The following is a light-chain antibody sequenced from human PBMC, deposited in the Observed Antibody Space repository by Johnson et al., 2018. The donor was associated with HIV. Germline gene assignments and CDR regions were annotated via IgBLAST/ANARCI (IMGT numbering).Light chain of an antibody. J-gene: IGLJ1*01. Sequence: QSVLTQPPSVSAAPGQKVTISCSGSNSNIGNNYVSWFQQLPGTAPKLLIYENNKRPSGIPDRFSGSTSGTSATLGIPGLQTGDVADYYCATWDISLRAYVFVTGTEVTVL. CDR3: ATWDISLRAYV. V-gene: IGLV1-51*02. CDR1: NSNIGNNY. CDR2: ENN.